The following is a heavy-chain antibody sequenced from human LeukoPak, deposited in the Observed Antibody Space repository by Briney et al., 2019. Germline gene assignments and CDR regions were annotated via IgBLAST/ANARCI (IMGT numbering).Heavy chain of an antibody. CDR1: GYTFTSYD. CDR2: MNPNSGNT. J-gene: IGHJ4*02. V-gene: IGHV1-8*03. CDR3: ARPASSCAPHSDY. D-gene: IGHD6-13*01. Sequence: EASVKVSCKASGYTFTSYDINWVRQATGQGLEWMGWMNPNSGNTGYAQKFQGKVTITRNTSISTAYMELSSLRSEDTAVYYCARPASSCAPHSDYWGQGTLVTVSS.